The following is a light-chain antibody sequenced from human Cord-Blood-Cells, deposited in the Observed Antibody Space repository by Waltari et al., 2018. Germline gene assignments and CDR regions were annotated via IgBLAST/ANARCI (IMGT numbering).Light chain of an antibody. CDR2: DVS. V-gene: IGLV2-14*01. Sequence: QSALTQPASVSGSPGQSITIPCTGTSSDVGGYNYVSWYQQHPGKAPKLMIDDVSNRPSGVSNRFSASKSGNTASRTISGLQAEDEADYYCSSYTSSSTLVFGGGTKLTVL. J-gene: IGLJ2*01. CDR1: SSDVGGYNY. CDR3: SSYTSSSTLV.